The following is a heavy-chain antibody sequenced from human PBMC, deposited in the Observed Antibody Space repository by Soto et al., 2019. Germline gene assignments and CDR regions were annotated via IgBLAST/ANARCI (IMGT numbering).Heavy chain of an antibody. Sequence: GGSLRLSCAASGFTFSSYWMHWVRQAPGKGLVWVSRINSDGSSTSYADSVKGRFTISRDNAKNTLYLQMNSLRAEDTAVYYCARDSNPAYRREQWLIWGQGTLVTVSS. CDR2: INSDGSST. J-gene: IGHJ4*02. D-gene: IGHD6-19*01. CDR1: GFTFSSYW. V-gene: IGHV3-74*01. CDR3: ARDSNPAYRREQWLI.